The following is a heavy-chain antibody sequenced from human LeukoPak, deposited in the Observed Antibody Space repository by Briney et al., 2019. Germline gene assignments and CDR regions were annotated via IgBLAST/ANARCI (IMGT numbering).Heavy chain of an antibody. CDR3: AKTDGYKYYFDY. CDR1: GYTFTSYY. J-gene: IGHJ4*02. D-gene: IGHD5-24*01. CDR2: INPSGGST. V-gene: IGHV1-46*01. Sequence: ASVKVSCKASGYTFTSYYMHWVRQAPGQGLEWMGIINPSGGSTSYAQKFQGRVTMTRDMSTSTVYMELSSLRSEDTAVYYCAKTDGYKYYFDYWGQGTLVTVSS.